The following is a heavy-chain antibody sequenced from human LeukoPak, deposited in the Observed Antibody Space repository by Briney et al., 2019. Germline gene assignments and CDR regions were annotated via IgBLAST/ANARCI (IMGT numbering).Heavy chain of an antibody. J-gene: IGHJ6*03. Sequence: GGSLRLSCAASGFTFDDYAMHWVRQAPGKGLEWVSLISGDGGSTYYADSVKGRFTISRDNSKNSLYLQMNSLITEDTALYYCAKGQYCSSTSCYFGYYYYMDVWGKGTTVTVSS. D-gene: IGHD2-2*01. V-gene: IGHV3-43*02. CDR2: ISGDGGST. CDR3: AKGQYCSSTSCYFGYYYYMDV. CDR1: GFTFDDYA.